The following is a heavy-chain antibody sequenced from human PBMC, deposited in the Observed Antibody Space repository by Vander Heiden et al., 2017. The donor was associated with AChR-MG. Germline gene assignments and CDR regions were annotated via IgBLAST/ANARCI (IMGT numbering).Heavy chain of an antibody. J-gene: IGHJ6*02. CDR3: ARGVPTIFGVVISRDYYYYYGMDV. CDR1: GYTFTSYG. V-gene: IGHV1-18*01. D-gene: IGHD3-3*01. Sequence: QVQLVQSGAEVKKPGASVKVSCKASGYTFTSYGISWVRQAPGQGLEWMGWISAYNGNTNDAQKLQGRVTMTTDTSTSTAYMELRSLRSDDTAVYYCARGVPTIFGVVISRDYYYYYGMDVWGQGTTVTVSS. CDR2: ISAYNGNT.